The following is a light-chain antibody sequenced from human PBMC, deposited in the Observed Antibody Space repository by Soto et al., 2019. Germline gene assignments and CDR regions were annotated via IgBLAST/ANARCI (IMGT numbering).Light chain of an antibody. Sequence: QSVLTQPPSVSEAPGQRVTISCTGSSSNIGAGYEVHWYQQLPGTAPKLLIYGNSNRPSGVPDRFSGSKSGTSASLAITGLQAEDEAEYYCQSYDSSLSGWVFGRGTKLTVL. CDR2: GNS. V-gene: IGLV1-40*01. CDR3: QSYDSSLSGWV. J-gene: IGLJ3*02. CDR1: SSNIGAGYE.